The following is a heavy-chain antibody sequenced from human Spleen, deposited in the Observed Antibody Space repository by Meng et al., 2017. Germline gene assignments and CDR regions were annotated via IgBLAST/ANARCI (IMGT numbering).Heavy chain of an antibody. D-gene: IGHD6-13*01. J-gene: IGHJ4*02. Sequence: QVRLIQAWPEGKEPGASVKLSCKASGYTFAAYWIQWVRQAPGQGLEWMGRIDPKSDNTHYAQKFQGRVTMTRDTSISTAYMELSGLRSDDTAVYYCARDEDISATGYLLGDFWGQGTLVTVSS. CDR1: GYTFAAYW. CDR3: ARDEDISATGYLLGDF. CDR2: IDPKSDNT. V-gene: IGHV1-2*06.